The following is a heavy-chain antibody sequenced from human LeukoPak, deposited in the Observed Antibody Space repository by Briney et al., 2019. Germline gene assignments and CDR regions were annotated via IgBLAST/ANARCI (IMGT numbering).Heavy chain of an antibody. CDR1: GFTFSSYG. J-gene: IGHJ3*02. V-gene: IGHV3-30*02. CDR2: IRYDGSNK. D-gene: IGHD3-22*01. Sequence: PGGSLRLSCAASGFTFSSYGMHWVRQAPGKGLEWVAFIRYDGSNKYYADSVKGRFTISRDNSKNTLYLQMNSLRAEDTAVYYCARNYYYDSSGYPGAFDIWGQGTMVTVSS. CDR3: ARNYYYDSSGYPGAFDI.